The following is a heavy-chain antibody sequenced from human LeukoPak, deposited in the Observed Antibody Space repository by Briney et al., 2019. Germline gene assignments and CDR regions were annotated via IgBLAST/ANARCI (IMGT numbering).Heavy chain of an antibody. CDR1: GGSIGSSNYY. V-gene: IGHV4-39*01. CDR3: ARHRGSYYSFIDY. CDR2: IYYSGSI. D-gene: IGHD1-26*01. Sequence: PSETLSLTCTVSGGSIGSSNYYWGWIRQPPGKGLEWIGSIYYSGSIYYNPSLKSRVTIPVDTSQTQLSLELSSVTAADTAVYYCARHRGSYYSFIDYWGQGTLVTVSS. J-gene: IGHJ4*02.